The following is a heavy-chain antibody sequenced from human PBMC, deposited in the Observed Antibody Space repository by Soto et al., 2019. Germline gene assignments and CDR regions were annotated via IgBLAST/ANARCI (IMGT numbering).Heavy chain of an antibody. J-gene: IGHJ6*02. V-gene: IGHV3-11*05. Sequence: GGSLRLSCAASGFTFSTYAMSWIRQAPGKGLEWVSYISSSSSYTNYADSVKGRFTISRDNAKNSLYLQMNSLRAEDTAVYYCARGYCSGGSCYHGGMDVWGQGTTVTSP. D-gene: IGHD2-15*01. CDR1: GFTFSTYA. CDR3: ARGYCSGGSCYHGGMDV. CDR2: ISSSSSYT.